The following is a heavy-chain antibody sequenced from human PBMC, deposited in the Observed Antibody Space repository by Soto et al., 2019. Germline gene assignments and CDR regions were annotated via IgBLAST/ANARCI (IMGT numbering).Heavy chain of an antibody. D-gene: IGHD6-13*01. Sequence: XESLKISCEGCVYSFTSYGLIWVRQMPGKGLEWMGSIDPSDSYTNYSPSFQGHVTISADKSISTAYLQWSSLKASDTAMYYCASIAAAGTGYYYYGMDVWGQGTTVTVSS. CDR2: IDPSDSYT. V-gene: IGHV5-10-1*01. CDR1: VYSFTSYG. CDR3: ASIAAAGTGYYYYGMDV. J-gene: IGHJ6*02.